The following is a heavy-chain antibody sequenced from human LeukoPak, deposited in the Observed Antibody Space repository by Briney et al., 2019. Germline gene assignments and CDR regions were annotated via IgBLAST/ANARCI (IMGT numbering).Heavy chain of an antibody. CDR1: GGSISSGGYY. D-gene: IGHD6-13*01. CDR2: IYYSGST. J-gene: IGHJ5*02. CDR3: ARVIRRQQLVENWFDP. V-gene: IGHV4-31*03. Sequence: KTSETLSLTCTVSGGSISSGGYYWSWIRQHPGKGLEWIGYIYYSGSTYYNPSLKSRVTISVDTSKNQFSLKLSSVTAADTAVYYCARVIRRQQLVENWFDPWGQGTLVTVSS.